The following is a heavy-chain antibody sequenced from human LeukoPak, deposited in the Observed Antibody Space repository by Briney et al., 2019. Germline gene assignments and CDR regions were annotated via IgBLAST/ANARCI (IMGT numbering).Heavy chain of an antibody. V-gene: IGHV4-34*01. Sequence: SETLSLTCAVYGGSFSGYYWSWIRQPPGKGLEWIGEINHSGSTNYNPSLKSRVTISVDTSKNQFSLKLSSVTAADTAVYYCARSSPWYYDILTGFQGYYYMDVWGKGTTVTISS. CDR1: GGSFSGYY. CDR3: ARSSPWYYDILTGFQGYYYMDV. D-gene: IGHD3-9*01. CDR2: INHSGST. J-gene: IGHJ6*03.